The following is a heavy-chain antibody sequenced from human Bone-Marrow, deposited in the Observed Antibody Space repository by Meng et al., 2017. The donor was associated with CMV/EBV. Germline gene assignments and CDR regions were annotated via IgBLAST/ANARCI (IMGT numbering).Heavy chain of an antibody. CDR3: ARDRANRAYDFWSGYYLDYCYGMDV. V-gene: IGHV3-7*01. CDR2: IKQDGSEK. CDR1: KLTCSRYW. Sequence: GGSLRLSCVASKLTCSRYWMSWVRQAPGKGLEWAANIKQDGSEKYYVDSVKGRFTISRDNAKNSVYLQMKSLGAEDTAVYYCARDRANRAYDFWSGYYLDYCYGMDVWGQGTTVTVSS. J-gene: IGHJ6*02. D-gene: IGHD3-3*01.